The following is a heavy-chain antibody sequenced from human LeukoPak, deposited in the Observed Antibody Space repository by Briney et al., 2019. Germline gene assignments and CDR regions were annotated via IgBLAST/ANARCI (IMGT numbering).Heavy chain of an antibody. CDR1: GFTFSSYG. D-gene: IGHD2-2*01. V-gene: IGHV3-23*01. CDR2: ISGSGGST. Sequence: GGSLRLSCAASGFTFSSYGMSWVRQAPGKGLEWVSGISGSGGSTYYADSVKGRFTISRDNSKNTLYLQMNSLRAEDTAVYYCAKDLRAIVVVPAAIDWGQGTLVTVFS. CDR3: AKDLRAIVVVPAAID. J-gene: IGHJ4*02.